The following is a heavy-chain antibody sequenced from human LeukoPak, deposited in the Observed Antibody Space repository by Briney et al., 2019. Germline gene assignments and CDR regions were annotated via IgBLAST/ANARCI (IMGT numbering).Heavy chain of an antibody. CDR3: ARHTIRGYDVSTFDY. CDR1: GGSISSSSYY. Sequence: SETLSLTCTVSGGSISSSSYYWGWIRQPPGTGLEWIGSIYYSGSTYYNPSLKSRVTISVDTSKNQFSLMLSSVTAADTAVYYCARHTIRGYDVSTFDYWGQGTLVTVSS. CDR2: IYYSGST. J-gene: IGHJ4*02. V-gene: IGHV4-39*01. D-gene: IGHD5-12*01.